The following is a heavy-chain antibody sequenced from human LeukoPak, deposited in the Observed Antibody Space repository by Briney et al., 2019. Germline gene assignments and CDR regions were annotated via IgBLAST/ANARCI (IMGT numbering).Heavy chain of an antibody. D-gene: IGHD3-22*01. J-gene: IGHJ4*02. Sequence: SVKVSCKVSGGSFRGYGFTWVREAPGQGLEWMGGISPVFGTATYAQKFKGRVTLTTDESTSTAYMEVSSLRHEDTAIYYCAAEAVHDSGGYYPSLDYWGQGTLVTVSS. CDR2: ISPVFGTA. V-gene: IGHV1-69*05. CDR3: AAEAVHDSGGYYPSLDY. CDR1: GGSFRGYG.